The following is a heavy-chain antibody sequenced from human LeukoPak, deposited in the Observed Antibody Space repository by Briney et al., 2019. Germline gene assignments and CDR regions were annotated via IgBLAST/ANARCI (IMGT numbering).Heavy chain of an antibody. Sequence: SETLSLTCTVSDGSITPYYWSWIRQPPGKGLEWIGYIYYSGSTNYNPSLKSRVTISVDTSKNQFSLKLSSVTAADTAVYYCARAGTMVRGVIIWQRPMDPWGQGTLVTVSS. CDR3: ARAGTMVRGVIIWQRPMDP. J-gene: IGHJ5*02. CDR1: DGSITPYY. CDR2: IYYSGST. V-gene: IGHV4-59*01. D-gene: IGHD3-10*01.